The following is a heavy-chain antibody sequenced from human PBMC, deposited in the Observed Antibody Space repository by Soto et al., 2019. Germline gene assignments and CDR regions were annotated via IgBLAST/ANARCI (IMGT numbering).Heavy chain of an antibody. CDR1: GLTFSSYA. CDR3: ARIYYHDTSGPYS. J-gene: IGHJ4*02. Sequence: QVQLVESGGGVVQPGRSLRLSCAASGLTFSSYAMYWVRQAPGKGLDWVAGISYDGSGTSYADSVKGRFTISRDNSNNTLYLQMNGLRAEDTAVYYCARIYYHDTSGPYSWGQGTLVTVSS. V-gene: IGHV3-30*03. CDR2: ISYDGSGT. D-gene: IGHD3-22*01.